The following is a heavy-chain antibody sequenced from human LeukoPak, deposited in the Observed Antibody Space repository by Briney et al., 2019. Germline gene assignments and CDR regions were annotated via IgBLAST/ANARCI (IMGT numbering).Heavy chain of an antibody. CDR1: GYSFTEHY. CDR3: ATGRMTTVTPFDY. D-gene: IGHD4-17*01. CDR2: IDCNSGDA. V-gene: IGHV1-2*02. Sequence: ASVQVSCKASGYSFTEHYIYWVRQAPGQGLEWVGRIDCNSGDANSAQQFQGRVTMTRDTSVSTAYMDLSSVTSDDSAVYYCATGRMTTVTPFDYWGQGTLVTVSS. J-gene: IGHJ4*02.